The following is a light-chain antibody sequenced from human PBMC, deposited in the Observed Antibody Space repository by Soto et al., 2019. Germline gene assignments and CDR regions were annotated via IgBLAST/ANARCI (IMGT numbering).Light chain of an antibody. CDR1: QSVTSY. J-gene: IGKJ1*01. CDR2: GAS. CDR3: QQRSNWPT. Sequence: EIVMTQSPATLSVSPGERATLSFRASQSVTSYLAWYQQRPGQAPRLLIYGASNRATGIPDRFSGSGSGTDFTLTISRLEPEDFAVYYCQQRSNWPTFGQGTKVDNK. V-gene: IGKV3-11*01.